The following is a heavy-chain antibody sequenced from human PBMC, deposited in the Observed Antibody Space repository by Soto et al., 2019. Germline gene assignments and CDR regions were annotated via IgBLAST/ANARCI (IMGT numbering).Heavy chain of an antibody. Sequence: GGSLRLSCVASGFTFNSCAMGWVRQAPGKGLEGVSGISGNGGYTYYADSVKGRFTISRDNSKNTLYLQMNSLRTEDTAVYYCARDRLRYNWNDFPYYYYGMDVWGQGTTVTVSS. D-gene: IGHD1-1*01. CDR2: ISGNGGYT. J-gene: IGHJ6*02. CDR1: GFTFNSCA. V-gene: IGHV3-23*01. CDR3: ARDRLRYNWNDFPYYYYGMDV.